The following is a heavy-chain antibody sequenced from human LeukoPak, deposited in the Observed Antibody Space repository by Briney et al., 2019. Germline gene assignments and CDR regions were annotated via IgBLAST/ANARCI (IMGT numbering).Heavy chain of an antibody. V-gene: IGHV3-7*01. D-gene: IGHD6-19*01. J-gene: IGHJ4*02. Sequence: GGSLRLSCAASGFTFSSYWMSWVRQAPGKGLEWVANIKQDGSEKNYVDSVKGRFTISRDNAKNSLYLQMNSLRAEDTAVYYCARAGWYSSGWSPFDYWGQGTLVTVSS. CDR2: IKQDGSEK. CDR3: ARAGWYSSGWSPFDY. CDR1: GFTFSSYW.